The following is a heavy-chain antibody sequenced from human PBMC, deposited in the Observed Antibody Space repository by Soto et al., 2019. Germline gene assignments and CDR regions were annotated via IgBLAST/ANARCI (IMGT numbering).Heavy chain of an antibody. J-gene: IGHJ6*03. V-gene: IGHV3-21*01. CDR3: ARDWPELWGYYYYYYMDV. Sequence: EVQLVESGGGLVKPGGSLRLSCAASGFTFSSYSMNWVRQAPGKGLEWVSSISSSSSYIYYADSVKGRFTISRDNAKNSLYLQMNSLRAEDTAVYYCARDWPELWGYYYYYYMDVWGKGTTVTVSS. CDR1: GFTFSSYS. CDR2: ISSSSSYI. D-gene: IGHD3-16*01.